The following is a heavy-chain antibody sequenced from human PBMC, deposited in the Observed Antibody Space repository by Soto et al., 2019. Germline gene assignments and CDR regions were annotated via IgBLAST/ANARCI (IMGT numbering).Heavy chain of an antibody. V-gene: IGHV4-39*07. D-gene: IGHD2-15*01. J-gene: IGHJ4*02. Sequence: PSETLSLTCTVSGGSISSSSYYWGWIRQPPGKGLEWIGSIYYSGSTYYNPSLKSRVTISVDTSKNQFSLKLSSVTAADTAVYYCARRYGGNFXYWGQGTLVTVSS. CDR3: ARRYGGNFXY. CDR1: GGSISSSSYY. CDR2: IYYSGST.